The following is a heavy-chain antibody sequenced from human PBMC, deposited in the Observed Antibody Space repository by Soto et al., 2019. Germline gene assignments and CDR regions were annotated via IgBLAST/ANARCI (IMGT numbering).Heavy chain of an antibody. CDR1: GGTFSSYT. CDR2: IIPILGIA. V-gene: IGHV1-69*04. J-gene: IGHJ6*01. Sequence: SVKVSCKASGGTFSSYTISLVRQAPGQGLEWMGRIIPILGIANYAQKFQGRVTITADKSTSTAYMELSSLRSEDTAVYYCARDSSLQYGSGQVWGQGTTVTLSS. CDR3: ARDSSLQYGSGQV. D-gene: IGHD3-10*01.